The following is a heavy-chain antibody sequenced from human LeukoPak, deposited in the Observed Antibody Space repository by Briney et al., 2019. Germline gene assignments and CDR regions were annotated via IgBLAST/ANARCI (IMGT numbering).Heavy chain of an antibody. CDR2: ISAGGEST. CDR1: GFTFSNYA. CDR3: AKGHGGNYFPVDS. D-gene: IGHD3-16*01. Sequence: GGSLRLSCAASGFTFSNYATNWVRQAPGKGLEWVSSISAGGESTFYADSVKGRFTVSRDNSMNTMHLEMNSLRADDTAIYFCAKGHGGNYFPVDSWGQGTLVTVSS. J-gene: IGHJ4*02. V-gene: IGHV3-23*01.